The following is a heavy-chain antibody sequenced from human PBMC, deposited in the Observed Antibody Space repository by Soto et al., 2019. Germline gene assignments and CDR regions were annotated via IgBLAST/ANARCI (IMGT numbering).Heavy chain of an antibody. D-gene: IGHD3-22*01. V-gene: IGHV3-30-3*01. Sequence: GGSLRLSCAASGFTFSSYAMHWVRQAPGKGLEWVAVISYDGSNKYYADSVKGRFTISRDNSKNTLYLQMNSLRAEDTAVYYCARGVHYYDSSGYYVLGYWGQGTLVTVS. J-gene: IGHJ4*02. CDR2: ISYDGSNK. CDR1: GFTFSSYA. CDR3: ARGVHYYDSSGYYVLGY.